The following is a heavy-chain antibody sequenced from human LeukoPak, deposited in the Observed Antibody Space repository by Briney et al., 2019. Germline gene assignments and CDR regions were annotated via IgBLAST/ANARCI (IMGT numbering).Heavy chain of an antibody. Sequence: GGSLRLSCAASGFDFSEHEMDWVRQAPGRGHEWLARIRNKNHGYTTEYAASVKGRFTTSRDDSTNSLRLQMNSLNTDDTAEYYCVRPSQGYFQNWGQGTLVTVSS. J-gene: IGHJ1*01. CDR1: GFDFSEHE. CDR2: IRNKNHGYTT. CDR3: VRPSQGYFQN. V-gene: IGHV3-72*01.